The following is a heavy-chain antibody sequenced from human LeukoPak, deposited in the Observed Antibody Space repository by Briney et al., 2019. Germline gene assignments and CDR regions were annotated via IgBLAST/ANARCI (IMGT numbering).Heavy chain of an antibody. V-gene: IGHV3-66*02. J-gene: IGHJ6*03. Sequence: GGSLRLSCVASGFTVRRNVMSWVRQAPGKGLEWVSLIYSDDRAFYADSVKGRFTISRNNSKNTLFLQMSSLKPEDTAIYYCARDLAGFQEPRYYYYMDVWGKGTTVTASS. CDR2: IYSDDRA. CDR3: ARDLAGFQEPRYYYYMDV. D-gene: IGHD1-14*01. CDR1: GFTVRRNV.